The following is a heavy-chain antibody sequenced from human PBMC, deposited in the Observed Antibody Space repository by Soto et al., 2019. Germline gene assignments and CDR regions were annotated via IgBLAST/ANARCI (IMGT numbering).Heavy chain of an antibody. V-gene: IGHV1-18*01. CDR1: GYTFISYG. CDR3: ARVFRWSSSSWGFDS. Sequence: SGAEVKKPGASVKVSCKASGYTFISYGITWVRQAPGQGLEWMGWISAYNAHTNYGQKFQDRVSLTTDTSTNTSYMEMRSLRSDDTAFYFCARVFRWSSSSWGFDSWGQGTLVTVSS. CDR2: ISAYNAHT. J-gene: IGHJ4*02. D-gene: IGHD6-6*01.